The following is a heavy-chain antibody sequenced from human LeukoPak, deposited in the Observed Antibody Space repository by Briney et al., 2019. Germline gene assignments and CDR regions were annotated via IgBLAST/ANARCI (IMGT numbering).Heavy chain of an antibody. CDR1: GFTFSSYA. Sequence: GGSLRLSCAASGFTFSSYAMHWVRQAPGKGLEWVAVISYDGSNKYYADSVKGRFTISRDNSKNTLYLQMNSLGAEDTAVYYCARGGSLLDYWGQGTLVTVSS. V-gene: IGHV3-30-3*01. CDR2: ISYDGSNK. J-gene: IGHJ4*02. CDR3: ARGGSLLDY. D-gene: IGHD1-26*01.